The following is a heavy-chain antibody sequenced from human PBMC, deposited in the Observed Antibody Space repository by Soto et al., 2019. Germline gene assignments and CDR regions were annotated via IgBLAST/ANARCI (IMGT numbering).Heavy chain of an antibody. V-gene: IGHV4-4*09. J-gene: IGHJ4*02. CDR2: IDNSGNT. CDR3: ARRTYSGSSYYFDY. D-gene: IGHD5-12*01. CDR1: GGSISSYY. Sequence: SETLSLTCTVSGGSISSYYWSWIRQPPGKGLEWIAYIDNSGNTNYNPSLKSRVTISVDASKNQFSLKLSSVTAADTAVYYCARRTYSGSSYYFDYWGQGTQVTVS.